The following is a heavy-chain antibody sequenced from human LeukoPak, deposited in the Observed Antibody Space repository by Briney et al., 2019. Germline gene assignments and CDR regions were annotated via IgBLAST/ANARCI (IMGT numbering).Heavy chain of an antibody. CDR3: AKSPHADLIAAAGGCWFDP. CDR2: INPSGGST. V-gene: IGHV1-46*01. D-gene: IGHD6-13*01. J-gene: IGHJ5*02. CDR1: GYTFTSYY. Sequence: ASVNVSCKASGYTFTSYYMHWVRQAPGQGLEWMGIINPSGGSTSYAQKFQGRVTMTRDTSTSTVYMELSSLRSEDTAVYYCAKSPHADLIAAAGGCWFDPWGQGTLVTVSS.